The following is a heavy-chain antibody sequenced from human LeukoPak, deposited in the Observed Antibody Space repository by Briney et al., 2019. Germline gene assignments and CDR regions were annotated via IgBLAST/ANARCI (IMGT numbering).Heavy chain of an antibody. CDR2: MNPNSGNT. CDR1: GYTFTSYD. Sequence: VASVKVSCKASGYTFTSYDINWMRQATGQGLEWMGWMNPNSGNTGYAQKFQGRVTMTRNTSISTAYMELSSLRSEDTAVYYCARGYSSSWYKANWFDPWGQGTLVTVSS. V-gene: IGHV1-8*01. D-gene: IGHD6-13*01. J-gene: IGHJ5*02. CDR3: ARGYSSSWYKANWFDP.